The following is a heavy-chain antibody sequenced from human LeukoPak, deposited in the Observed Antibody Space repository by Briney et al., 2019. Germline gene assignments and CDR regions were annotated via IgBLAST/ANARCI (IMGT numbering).Heavy chain of an antibody. CDR2: ISTGGDI. V-gene: IGHV4-4*08. J-gene: IGHJ5*02. CDR3: VRGPGRGYDNEP. CDR1: GGSICNSY. Sequence: AETLSLTCAVSGGSICNSYCSWARQPPGKEREFIGYISTGGDINYNPSLRSRATMSINPSNNQLSLTLTSVTTADTAVYFCVRGPGRGYDNEPWGQGSLVTVSS. D-gene: IGHD3-9*01.